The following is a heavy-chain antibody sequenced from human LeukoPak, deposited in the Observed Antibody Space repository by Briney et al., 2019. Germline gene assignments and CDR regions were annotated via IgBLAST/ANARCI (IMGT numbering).Heavy chain of an antibody. V-gene: IGHV3-74*01. J-gene: IGHJ4*02. Sequence: PGGSLRLSCAASGFTFSSYWIHWVRQAPGKGLVWVSRINSDGSCTSYADSVKGRFTISRDNAKNTLYLQMNSLRAEDTAVYYCASLIGYFDYWGQGTLVTVSS. CDR2: INSDGSCT. D-gene: IGHD3-16*01. CDR1: GFTFSSYW. CDR3: ASLIGYFDY.